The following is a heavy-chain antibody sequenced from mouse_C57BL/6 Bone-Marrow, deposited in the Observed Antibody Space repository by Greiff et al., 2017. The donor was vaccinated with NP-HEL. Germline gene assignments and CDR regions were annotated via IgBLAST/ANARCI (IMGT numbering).Heavy chain of an antibody. CDR1: GFSLTSYG. CDR2: IWSGGST. V-gene: IGHV2-2*01. CDR3: ARNHYGSRRWYFDV. Sequence: QVQLQQSGPGLVQPSQSLSITCTVSGFSLTSYGVHWVRQSPGKGLEWLGVIWSGGSTDYNAAFISRLSISKDNSKSQVFVKMNSLQADDTAIYYCARNHYGSRRWYFDVWGTGTTVTVSS. J-gene: IGHJ1*03. D-gene: IGHD1-1*01.